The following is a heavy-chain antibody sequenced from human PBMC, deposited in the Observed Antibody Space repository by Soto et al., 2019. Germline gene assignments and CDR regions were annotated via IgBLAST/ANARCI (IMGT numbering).Heavy chain of an antibody. D-gene: IGHD5-12*01. J-gene: IGHJ4*02. CDR3: ARDSLGYGDFDY. CDR1: GGSISIYD. V-gene: IGHV4-59*01. Sequence: WETLALTCTVWGGSISIYDWNWIRQPPGKGLEWIGYIYYSGNTNYNPSLKSRVTLSVDTSKNQFSLKLSSVTAADTAVYYCARDSLGYGDFDYWGQGTLVTVSS. CDR2: IYYSGNT.